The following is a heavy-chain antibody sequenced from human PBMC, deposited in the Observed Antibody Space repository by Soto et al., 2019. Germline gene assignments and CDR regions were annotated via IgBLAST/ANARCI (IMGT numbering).Heavy chain of an antibody. CDR1: GFSFSDYS. Sequence: GGSLRLSCVGSGFSFSDYSMNWVRQAPGKGLQWISYISSSSDDIHYADSVKGRFTVSRDNAKNALFLQMNSLRDDDTAIYYCARLPKESLVDAWGQGAQVTVSS. CDR2: ISSSSDDI. V-gene: IGHV3-48*02. J-gene: IGHJ4*02. D-gene: IGHD2-8*01. CDR3: ARLPKESLVDA.